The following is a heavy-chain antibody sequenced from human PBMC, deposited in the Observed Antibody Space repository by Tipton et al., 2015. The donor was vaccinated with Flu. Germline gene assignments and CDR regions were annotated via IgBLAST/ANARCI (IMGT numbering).Heavy chain of an antibody. D-gene: IGHD6-19*01. CDR2: IYYSGST. CDR3: ASLTIAVAGDDAFDI. Sequence: TLSLTCTVSGGSISSYYWSWIRQPPGKGLEWIGYIYYSGSTNYNPSLKSRVTISVDTSKNQFSLKLSSVTAADTAVYYCASLTIAVAGDDAFDIWGQGTMVTVSS. V-gene: IGHV4-59*12. CDR1: GGSISSYY. J-gene: IGHJ3*02.